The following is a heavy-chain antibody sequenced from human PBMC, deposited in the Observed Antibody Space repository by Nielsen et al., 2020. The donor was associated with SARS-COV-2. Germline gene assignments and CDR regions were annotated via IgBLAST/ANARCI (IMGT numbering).Heavy chain of an antibody. D-gene: IGHD5-18*01. CDR3: ARGARDTAMVVHYYYYGMDV. CDR1: GFTFSSYG. Sequence: GGSLRLSCAASGFTFSSYGMHWVRQAPGKGLEWVAVISYDGSNKYYADTVKGRFTISRDNSKNTLYLQMNSLRAEDTAVYYCARGARDTAMVVHYYYYGMDVWGQGTTVTVSS. V-gene: IGHV3-30*03. J-gene: IGHJ6*02. CDR2: ISYDGSNK.